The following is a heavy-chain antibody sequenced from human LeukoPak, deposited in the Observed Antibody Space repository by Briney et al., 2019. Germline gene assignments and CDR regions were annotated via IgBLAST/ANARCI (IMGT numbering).Heavy chain of an antibody. CDR2: ISGSGGST. CDR3: ARTRLYCSSTNCYYMDV. Sequence: GGSLRLSCAASGFTFSSYAMSWVRQAPGKGLEWVSAISGSGGSTYYADSVKGRFTISRDNSKNTLYLQMNSLRAEDTAVYYCARTRLYCSSTNCYYMDVWGKGTTVTVSS. D-gene: IGHD2-2*01. V-gene: IGHV3-23*01. J-gene: IGHJ6*03. CDR1: GFTFSSYA.